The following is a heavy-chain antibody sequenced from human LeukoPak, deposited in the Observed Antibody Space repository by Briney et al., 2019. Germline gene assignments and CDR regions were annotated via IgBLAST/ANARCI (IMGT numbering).Heavy chain of an antibody. V-gene: IGHV1-2*02. CDR3: ARESIVVVPAALASWDWFDP. CDR1: GCTFTGYY. CDR2: INPNSGGT. D-gene: IGHD2-2*01. J-gene: IGHJ5*02. Sequence: ASVKVSCKASGCTFTGYYMHWVRQAPGRGLEWMGWINPNSGGTNYAQKFQGRVTMTRDTSISTAYMELSRLRSDDTAVYYCARESIVVVPAALASWDWFDPWGQGNLVTVSS.